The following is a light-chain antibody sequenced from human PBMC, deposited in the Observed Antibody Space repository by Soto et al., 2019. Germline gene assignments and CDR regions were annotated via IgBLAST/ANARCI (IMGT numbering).Light chain of an antibody. CDR1: QSVSNNY. Sequence: IVLTQSPGTLSLSPGERATLSCRASQSVSNNYLAWYQQKPGQAPRLIIYGASNRATGIPDRFSGSVSGTDGTITISRLEQEDGSVYFCQQSVTSPLTFGGGTKVDIK. CDR3: QQSVTSPLT. CDR2: GAS. J-gene: IGKJ4*01. V-gene: IGKV3-20*01.